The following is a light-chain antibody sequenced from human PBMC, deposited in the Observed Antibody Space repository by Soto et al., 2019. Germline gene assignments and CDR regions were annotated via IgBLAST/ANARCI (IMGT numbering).Light chain of an antibody. CDR2: LGY. CDR3: MRALQSLWT. Sequence: DIVLTHSPLSQAVTPAEPASISCRSRQSLLHSSGYNYLDWYLQKPGQSPQLLDYLGYIRASGVPDRFSGSGLGTDFTQKISRVEAEYVGVYYCMRALQSLWTFEQGTKVDI. J-gene: IGKJ1*01. CDR1: QSLLHSSGYNY. V-gene: IGKV2-28*01.